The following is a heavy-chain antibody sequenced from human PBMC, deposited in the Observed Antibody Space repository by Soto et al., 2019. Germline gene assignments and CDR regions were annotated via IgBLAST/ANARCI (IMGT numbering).Heavy chain of an antibody. CDR2: IGPSNGKT. CDR3: ARRTKSYDNWFDP. CDR1: GTTFPSSG. J-gene: IGHJ5*02. Sequence: QVQLVQSGAEVKKPGASVRVSCRPPGTTFPSSGSSWWDRAPEQGLEWMGWIGPSNGKTNYAQKLQGRVTMTTDTSTSTAYMELRSLRSDDTAVYYCARRTKSYDNWFDPWGQGTLVTVSS. D-gene: IGHD5-18*01. V-gene: IGHV1-18*04.